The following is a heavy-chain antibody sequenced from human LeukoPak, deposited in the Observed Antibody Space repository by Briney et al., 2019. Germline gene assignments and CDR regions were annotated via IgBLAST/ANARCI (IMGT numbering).Heavy chain of an antibody. CDR3: ASRRRDGYNYPY. Sequence: SQTLSLTCTVSVGSISSGSYYWSWIRQSAGKGLEWIGRIYTSGTTNYNPSLKSRVTISVDTSKNQFSLKLNSVTAADTAVYYCASRRRDGYNYPYWGQGTLVTVSS. CDR1: VGSISSGSYY. D-gene: IGHD5-24*01. V-gene: IGHV4-61*02. CDR2: IYTSGTT. J-gene: IGHJ4*02.